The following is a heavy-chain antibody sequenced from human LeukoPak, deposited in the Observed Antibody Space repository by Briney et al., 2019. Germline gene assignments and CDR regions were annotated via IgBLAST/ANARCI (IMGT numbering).Heavy chain of an antibody. Sequence: GGSLRLSCAASGFTFDDYAMHWVRQAPGKGLEWVSGISWNSGSIGYADSVKGRFTISRDNAKNSVYLQVNRLRAEDTAVYYCARGLWTAHYYYYYGMDVWGQGTTVTVSS. CDR3: ARGLWTAHYYYYYGMDV. D-gene: IGHD3/OR15-3a*01. J-gene: IGHJ6*02. CDR1: GFTFDDYA. CDR2: ISWNSGSI. V-gene: IGHV3-9*01.